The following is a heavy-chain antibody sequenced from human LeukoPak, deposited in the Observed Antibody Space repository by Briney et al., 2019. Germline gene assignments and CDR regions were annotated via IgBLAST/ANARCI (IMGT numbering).Heavy chain of an antibody. J-gene: IGHJ4*02. D-gene: IGHD6-19*01. V-gene: IGHV1-8*02. CDR1: GYTFTSYD. Sequence: ASVKVSCKASGYTFTSYDINWVRQAPGQGLEWMGWMNPDSGITGYAPKFRGRVTITSDTSINAVYMELSSLRSEDTAVYYCARDQYSSGWYFYWGQGTLVTVSS. CDR2: MNPDSGIT. CDR3: ARDQYSSGWYFY.